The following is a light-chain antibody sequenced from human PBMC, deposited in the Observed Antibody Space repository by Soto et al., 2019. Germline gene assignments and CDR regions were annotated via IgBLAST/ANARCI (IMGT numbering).Light chain of an antibody. CDR1: SSDIGGYNY. J-gene: IGLJ2*01. V-gene: IGLV2-14*01. CDR3: SSYKTSSTVVV. CDR2: GVS. Sequence: QSALTQPASVSGSPGQSITISCTGTSSDIGGYNYVSWYQQYPGKAPKLMIFGVSDRPSGVSNRVSGSKSGTTASLTISGLQAEDEADYSCSSYKTSSTVVVFGGGTKVTVL.